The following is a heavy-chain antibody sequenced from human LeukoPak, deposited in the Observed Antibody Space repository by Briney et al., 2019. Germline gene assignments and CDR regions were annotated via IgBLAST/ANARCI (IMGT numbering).Heavy chain of an antibody. CDR3: ARGVGAECMGGSCYSVPSWFDP. V-gene: IGHV4-61*02. Sequence: SQTLSLTCTVSGGSISSGSYYWSWIRQPAGKGLEWIGRIYTSGSTNYNPSLKSRATISVDTSKNQFSLKLSSVTAADTAVYYRARGVGAECMGGSCYSVPSWFDPWGQGALVTLSS. CDR2: IYTSGST. D-gene: IGHD2-15*01. J-gene: IGHJ5*02. CDR1: GGSISSGSYY.